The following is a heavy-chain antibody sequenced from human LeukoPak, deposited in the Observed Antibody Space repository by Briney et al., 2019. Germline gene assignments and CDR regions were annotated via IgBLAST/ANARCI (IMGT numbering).Heavy chain of an antibody. J-gene: IGHJ4*02. V-gene: IGHV3-30*01. CDR3: ARDNMGDFWSGYSGHYFDY. CDR2: ISYDGSNK. Sequence: PGGSLRLSCAASGFTFSSYAMHWVRQAPGKGLEWVAVISYDGSNKYYADSVRGRFTIPRDNSKNTLYLQMNSLRAEDTAVYYCARDNMGDFWSGYSGHYFDYWGQGTLVTVSS. D-gene: IGHD3-3*01. CDR1: GFTFSSYA.